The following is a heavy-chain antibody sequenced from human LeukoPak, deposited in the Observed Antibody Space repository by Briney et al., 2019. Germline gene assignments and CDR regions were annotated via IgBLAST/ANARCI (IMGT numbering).Heavy chain of an antibody. CDR3: ASVSSGYYFDY. V-gene: IGHV3-11*03. CDR1: GFTFSDYY. Sequence: GGSLRLSCAASGFTFSDYYMSWIRQAPGKGLEWISYISSSSSYTNYADSVKGRFTVSRDNAKNSLYLQMNSVRAEDTAVYYCASVSSGYYFDYWGQGTLVTVSS. J-gene: IGHJ4*02. CDR2: ISSSSSYT. D-gene: IGHD3-22*01.